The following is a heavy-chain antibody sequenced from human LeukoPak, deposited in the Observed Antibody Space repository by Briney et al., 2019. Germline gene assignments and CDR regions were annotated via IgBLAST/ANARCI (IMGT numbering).Heavy chain of an antibody. Sequence: ASVKVSCKASGFSFSSYGFSWGRQAPGQGLEWMGWISAYNGKTNYAQKFQGRVTMTTDTSTTTVYMDLRSLISDDTAVYFCARGGALTSFDSWGQGTLITVSS. D-gene: IGHD1-26*01. J-gene: IGHJ4*02. CDR2: ISAYNGKT. CDR3: ARGGALTSFDS. CDR1: GFSFSSYG. V-gene: IGHV1-18*01.